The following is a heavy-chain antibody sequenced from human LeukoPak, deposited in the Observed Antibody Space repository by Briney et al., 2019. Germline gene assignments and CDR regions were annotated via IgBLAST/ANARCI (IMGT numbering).Heavy chain of an antibody. CDR2: IFYSGTI. CDR1: GASISGSDYN. Sequence: SETLSLTCNVSGASISGSDYNWSWLRQPPGKGLEWIASIFYSGTIYNNPSLKSRALISVDTSKNQFSLRLTSVTAADTAVYFCATLDNSFDHWGQGTLVTVSS. CDR3: ATLDNSFDH. J-gene: IGHJ5*02. V-gene: IGHV4-30-4*01.